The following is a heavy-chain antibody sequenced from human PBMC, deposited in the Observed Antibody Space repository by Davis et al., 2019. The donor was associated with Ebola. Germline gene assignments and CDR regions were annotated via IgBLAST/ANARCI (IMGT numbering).Heavy chain of an antibody. CDR2: IYPGDSDT. J-gene: IGHJ4*02. CDR3: ARGPRSYFRAGGDDY. V-gene: IGHV5-51*01. CDR1: GYSFANYW. Sequence: GESLKISCKCSGYSFANYWIGWVRQMPGKGLEWMGIIYPGDSDTRYSPSFQGQVTISVDKSINTAYLQWSSLKASDTAMYYCARGPRSYFRAGGDDYWGQGTLVSVSS. D-gene: IGHD3-10*01.